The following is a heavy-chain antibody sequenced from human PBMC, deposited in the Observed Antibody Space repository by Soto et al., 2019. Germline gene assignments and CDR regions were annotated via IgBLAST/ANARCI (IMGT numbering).Heavy chain of an antibody. V-gene: IGHV4-4*02. D-gene: IGHD6-6*01. CDR1: GGSISSSNW. J-gene: IGHJ4*02. Sequence: QVQLQESGPGLVKPSGTLSLTCAVSGGSISSSNWWSWVRQPPGKGLEWIGEIYHSGSTNYNPSLKSRVTISVDKAKNQFSLKLSSVTAADTAVYYCARSVAAGPHGGQTGGDYWGQGTLVTVSS. CDR3: ARSVAAGPHGGQTGGDY. CDR2: IYHSGST.